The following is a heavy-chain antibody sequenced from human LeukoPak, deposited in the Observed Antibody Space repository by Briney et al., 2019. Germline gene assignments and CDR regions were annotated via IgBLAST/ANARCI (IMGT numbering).Heavy chain of an antibody. D-gene: IGHD1-26*01. Sequence: ASVKVSCKASGYTFTSYAMNWVRQAPGQGLEWMGWINTNTGNPTYAQGFTGRFVFSLDTSVSTAYLQISSLKAEDTAVYYCARFRRVRAMFQNWFDPWGQGTLVTVSS. CDR3: ARFRRVRAMFQNWFDP. V-gene: IGHV7-4-1*02. CDR1: GYTFTSYA. CDR2: INTNTGNP. J-gene: IGHJ5*02.